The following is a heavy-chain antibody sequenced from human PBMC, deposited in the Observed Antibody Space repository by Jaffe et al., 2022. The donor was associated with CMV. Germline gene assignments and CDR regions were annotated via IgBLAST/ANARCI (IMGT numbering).Heavy chain of an antibody. CDR3: ARGRSVPYYYYMDV. Sequence: QVQLQESGPGLVKPSETLSLTCTVSGGSISSYYWSWIRQPPGKGLEWIGYIYYSGSTNYNPSLKSRVTISVDTSKNQFSLKLSSVTAADTAVYYCARGRSVPYYYYMDVWGKGTTVTVSS. J-gene: IGHJ6*03. CDR2: IYYSGST. CDR1: GGSISSYY. V-gene: IGHV4-59*01.